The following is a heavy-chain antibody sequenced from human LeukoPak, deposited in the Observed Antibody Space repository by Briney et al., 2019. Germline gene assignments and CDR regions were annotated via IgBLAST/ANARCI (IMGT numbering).Heavy chain of an antibody. CDR2: IIPIFGTA. J-gene: IGHJ4*02. V-gene: IGHV1-69*13. Sequence: GASVKVSCKASGGTFSSYAISWVRQAPGQGLEWMGGIIPIFGTANYAQKFQGRVTITADESTSTVYMELSSLRSEDTAVYYCARDSSGYQRPFDYWGQGTLVTVSS. CDR1: GGTFSSYA. CDR3: ARDSSGYQRPFDY. D-gene: IGHD3-22*01.